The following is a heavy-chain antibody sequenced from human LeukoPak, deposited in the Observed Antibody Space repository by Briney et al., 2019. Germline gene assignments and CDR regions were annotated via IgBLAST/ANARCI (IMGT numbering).Heavy chain of an antibody. D-gene: IGHD6-13*01. CDR3: ARDLSYGSSWTDDY. CDR1: GFTVSSNY. J-gene: IGHJ4*02. Sequence: GGSLRLSCAASGFTVSSNYMSWVRQAPWKGLESVSVIYSGGSTYYADSVKGRFTISRDNSKNTLYLQMNSLRAEDTAVYYCARDLSYGSSWTDDYWGQGTLVTVSS. CDR2: IYSGGST. V-gene: IGHV3-66*01.